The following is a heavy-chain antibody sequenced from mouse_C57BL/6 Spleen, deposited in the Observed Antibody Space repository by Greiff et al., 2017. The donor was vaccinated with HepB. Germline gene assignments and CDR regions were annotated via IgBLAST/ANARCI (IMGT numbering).Heavy chain of an antibody. Sequence: EVQLVESGPGLVKPSQSLSLTCSVSGYSITSGYYWNWIRQFPGNKLEWMGYISYDGSNNYNPSLKNRIAITRDTSKNQFFLKLNSVTTEDTATYYCASVDSSGVYAMDYWGQGTSVTVSS. CDR1: GYSITSGYY. D-gene: IGHD3-2*02. CDR2: ISYDGSN. V-gene: IGHV3-6*01. CDR3: ASVDSSGVYAMDY. J-gene: IGHJ4*01.